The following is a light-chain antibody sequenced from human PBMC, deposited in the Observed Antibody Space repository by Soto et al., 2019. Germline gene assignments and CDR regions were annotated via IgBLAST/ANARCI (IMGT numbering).Light chain of an antibody. CDR2: LGS. J-gene: IGKJ2*01. Sequence: EIVMTQSPLSLPVTPGEPASISCRSSQNLLYSNGRNYLDWYLQKPGQSPQLLIYLGSNRASGVPDRFTGSGSGTDFTLRISRVEAEDVGVYYCMQAVQTPHTFGQGTSLEIK. V-gene: IGKV2-28*01. CDR1: QNLLYSNGRNY. CDR3: MQAVQTPHT.